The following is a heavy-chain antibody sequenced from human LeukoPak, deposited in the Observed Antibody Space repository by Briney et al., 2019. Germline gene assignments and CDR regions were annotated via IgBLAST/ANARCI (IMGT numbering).Heavy chain of an antibody. V-gene: IGHV4-34*01. D-gene: IGHD3-16*01. CDR3: ARGPNVLFDPYDY. CDR2: INHSGST. CDR1: GGSLSGYY. J-gene: IGHJ4*02. Sequence: SETLSLTCAVYGGSLSGYYWSWIRQPPGKGLEWIGEINHSGSTNYNPSLKSRVTISVDTSKNQFSLKLSSVTAADTAVYYCARGPNVLFDPYDYWGQGTLVTVSS.